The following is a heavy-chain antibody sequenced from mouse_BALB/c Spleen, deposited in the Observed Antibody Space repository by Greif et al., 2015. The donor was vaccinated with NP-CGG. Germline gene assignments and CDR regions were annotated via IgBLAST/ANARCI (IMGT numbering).Heavy chain of an antibody. CDR3: TRRNYYGRGDAMDY. V-gene: IGHV1S16*01. CDR2: INPSNGGX. D-gene: IGHD1-1*01. Sequence: VQLQQSGVELVKPGASVKLSCKASGYTFTSYYMYWVKQRPGQGLEWIGGINPSNGGXNFNEKFKSKATLTVDKSSSTAYMQLSSLTSEDSAVYYCTRRNYYGRGDAMDYWGQGTSVTVSS. J-gene: IGHJ4*01. CDR1: GYTFTSYY.